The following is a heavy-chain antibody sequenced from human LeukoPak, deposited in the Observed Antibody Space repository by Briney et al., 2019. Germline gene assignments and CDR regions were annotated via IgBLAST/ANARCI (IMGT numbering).Heavy chain of an antibody. CDR1: GFTFSTYG. J-gene: IGHJ4*02. V-gene: IGHV3-30*02. CDR2: IRYDGRNK. CDR3: AKDRASGSGSHSYRGFDY. D-gene: IGHD6-19*01. Sequence: PGGSLRLSCATSGFTFSTYGMHWVRQAPGKGLEWVAFIRYDGRNKYYADSVKGRFTISRDNSKNTLYLQMNSLRAEDTAVYYCAKDRASGSGSHSYRGFDYWGQGTLVTVSS.